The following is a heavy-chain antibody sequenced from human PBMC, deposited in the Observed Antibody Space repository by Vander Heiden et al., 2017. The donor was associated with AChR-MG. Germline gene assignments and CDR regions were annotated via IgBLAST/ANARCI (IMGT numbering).Heavy chain of an antibody. CDR1: GGPISSYY. CDR3: ARDPITIVGAGGIDV. Sequence: QVQLPEPSPGLVKPSETLSRLCTDSGGPISSYYWSWIRQPPGKGLEWIGYIYYSGSTNYNPSSKSRVTISVDTSKNQFSLKLSSVTAADTAGYYCARDPITIVGAGGIDVWGQGTTVTVSS. CDR2: IYYSGST. V-gene: IGHV4-59*01. D-gene: IGHD3-3*01. J-gene: IGHJ6*02.